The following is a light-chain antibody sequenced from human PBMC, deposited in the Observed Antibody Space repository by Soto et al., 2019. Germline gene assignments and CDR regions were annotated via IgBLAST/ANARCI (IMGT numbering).Light chain of an antibody. Sequence: EIVMTQSPATLSVSPGERATLSCRASQSVSSNLAWYQQKPGQAPRLLIYGASTSATGIPARFSGSGSGTEFTLTISSLQSEGLQVYYCQQYNNWPLLTFGGGNKVEIK. J-gene: IGKJ4*01. CDR1: QSVSSN. V-gene: IGKV3-15*01. CDR2: GAS. CDR3: QQYNNWPLLT.